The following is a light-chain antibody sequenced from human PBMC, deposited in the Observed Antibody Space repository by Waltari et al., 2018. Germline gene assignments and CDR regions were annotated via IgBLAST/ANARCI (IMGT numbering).Light chain of an antibody. Sequence: QSVLTQPPSASGTPGQRVTISCSGSSSNIGSNTVNWYQQLPGTAPKLLIYSNKQGPSGVPDRFSGSKSGTSASLAISGIQSEDEADYYCAAWDDSLNGWVFGGGTKLTVL. V-gene: IGLV1-44*01. CDR1: SSNIGSNT. CDR2: SNK. CDR3: AAWDDSLNGWV. J-gene: IGLJ3*02.